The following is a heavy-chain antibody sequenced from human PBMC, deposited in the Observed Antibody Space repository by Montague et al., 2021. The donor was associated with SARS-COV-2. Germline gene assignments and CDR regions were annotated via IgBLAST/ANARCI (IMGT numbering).Heavy chain of an antibody. J-gene: IGHJ4*02. V-gene: IGHV4-31*03. D-gene: IGHD6-13*01. Sequence: TLSLTCIVSGGSISSGGYYWSWIRQHPGEGLEWIGYIYYSGSTYYNPSLKSRLSISLDTSKNHFSLRLSSVTAADMAVYYCARSESPSYSSSPFDYWGQGTLVTVSS. CDR3: ARSESPSYSSSPFDY. CDR2: IYYSGST. CDR1: GGSISSGGYY.